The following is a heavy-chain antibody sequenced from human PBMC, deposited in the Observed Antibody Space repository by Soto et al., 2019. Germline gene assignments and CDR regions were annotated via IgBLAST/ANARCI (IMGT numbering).Heavy chain of an antibody. CDR1: DGSVNSDSYY. V-gene: IGHV4-61*01. CDR2: VSNSGTT. D-gene: IGHD2-21*02. J-gene: IGHJ5*02. Sequence: VQLQESGPRLVKPSETLSLTCTVSDGSVNSDSYYWSWIRQPPGKVLEWISSVSNSGTTNYNPSLKSRVTLAGDTSKTRCAPKRTPGTAADTAVYYGARHNGVTAMGLYNWLDPWGQGILVTVST. CDR3: ARHNGVTAMGLYNWLDP.